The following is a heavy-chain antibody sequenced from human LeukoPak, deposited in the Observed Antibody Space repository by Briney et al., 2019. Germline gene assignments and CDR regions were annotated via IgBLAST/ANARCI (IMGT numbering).Heavy chain of an antibody. J-gene: IGHJ4*02. CDR3: ARVGSDDILTGIDY. CDR1: GGSISSGDYY. V-gene: IGHV4-30-4*08. CDR2: IYYSGST. Sequence: SQTLSLTCTVSGGSISSGDYYWSWIRQPPGKGLERIGYIYYSGSTYYNPSLKSRVTISVDTSKNQFSLKLSSVTAADTAVYYCARVGSDDILTGIDYWGQGTLVTVSS. D-gene: IGHD3-9*01.